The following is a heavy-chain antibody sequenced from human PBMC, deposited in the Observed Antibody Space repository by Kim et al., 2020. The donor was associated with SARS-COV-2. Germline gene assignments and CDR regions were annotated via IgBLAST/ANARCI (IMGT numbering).Heavy chain of an antibody. V-gene: IGHV4-4*09. CDR3: ARSPGDVWSDYYNGAFDY. J-gene: IGHJ4*02. CDR2: MYTGWST. Sequence: EEIGMMYTGWSTKYNPYLTSRVVISVDTSKNQFSLKLRSISAADTAVYYCARSPGDVWSDYYNGAFDYWGQGTLVTVSS. D-gene: IGHD3-3*01.